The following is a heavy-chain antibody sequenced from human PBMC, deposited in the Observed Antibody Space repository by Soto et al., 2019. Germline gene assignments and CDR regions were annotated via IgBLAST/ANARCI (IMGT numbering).Heavy chain of an antibody. Sequence: EVQLVESGGGLVQPGGSLRLSCAASGFTFSSYWVSWVRQAPGKALECVAKIKQDGRETYYVDSVKGRFTIPRDNANSALYLQMDSLGAEDTAVYYCARGTSHYNYVHVWYWGQGTHVIVSS. CDR3: ARGTSHYNYVHVWY. D-gene: IGHD3-16*01. V-gene: IGHV3-7*03. J-gene: IGHJ4*02. CDR2: IKQDGRET. CDR1: GFTFSSYW.